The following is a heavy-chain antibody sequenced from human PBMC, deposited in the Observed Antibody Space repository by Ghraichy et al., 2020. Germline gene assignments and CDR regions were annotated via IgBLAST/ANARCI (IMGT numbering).Heavy chain of an antibody. V-gene: IGHV3-21*01. Sequence: GGSLRLSCAASGFNFSHFNAIWVRQAPGRGLEWVSFSDISNNHIYADSLRGRFTISRDNAKNSLYLQMHSLRAEDTAVYYCAKESTGREIEYWGQGTLVTVSS. CDR2: SDISNNHI. CDR3: AKESTGREIEY. J-gene: IGHJ4*02. CDR1: GFNFSHFN. D-gene: IGHD4-11*01.